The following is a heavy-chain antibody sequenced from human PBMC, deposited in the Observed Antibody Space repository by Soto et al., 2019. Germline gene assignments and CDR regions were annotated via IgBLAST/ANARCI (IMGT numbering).Heavy chain of an antibody. J-gene: IGHJ5*02. CDR1: GYTFTGYY. CDR2: INPNSRGT. Sequence: ASVKVSCKASGYTFTGYYLHWVRQAPGQGLEWMGWINPNSRGTNYAQKFQGRVTMTRDTSISTAYMELSRLRSDDTAVYYCARDRGHYYDSSGYWNWFDSWGQGTLVSVSS. V-gene: IGHV1-2*02. D-gene: IGHD3-22*01. CDR3: ARDRGHYYDSSGYWNWFDS.